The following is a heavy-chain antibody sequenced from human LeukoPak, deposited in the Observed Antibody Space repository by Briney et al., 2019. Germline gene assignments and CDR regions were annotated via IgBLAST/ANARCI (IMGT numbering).Heavy chain of an antibody. CDR1: GFTFSSYA. D-gene: IGHD5-12*01. CDR2: ISGSGGST. J-gene: IGHJ3*02. CDR3: AKDREIRGYSGFPDAFDI. V-gene: IGHV3-23*01. Sequence: GGSLRLSCAAPGFTFSSYAMSWVRQAPGKGLEWVSAISGSGGSTYYADSVKGRFTISRDNSKNTLYLQMNSLRAEDTAVYYCAKDREIRGYSGFPDAFDIWGQGTMVTVSS.